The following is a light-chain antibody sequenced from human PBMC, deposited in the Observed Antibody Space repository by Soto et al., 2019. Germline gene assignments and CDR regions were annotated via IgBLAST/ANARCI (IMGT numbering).Light chain of an antibody. CDR1: SSDVGGYNY. V-gene: IGLV2-11*01. Sequence: QSVLTQPRSVSGSPGQSVTISCTGTSSDVGGYNYVSWYQQHPGKAPKLMIYDVTKRPSGVPDRFSGSKSGNTASLTISGLQAEDEADYFCCSYAGSSTFVFFGGGTKLTVL. CDR2: DVT. J-gene: IGLJ2*01. CDR3: CSYAGSSTFVF.